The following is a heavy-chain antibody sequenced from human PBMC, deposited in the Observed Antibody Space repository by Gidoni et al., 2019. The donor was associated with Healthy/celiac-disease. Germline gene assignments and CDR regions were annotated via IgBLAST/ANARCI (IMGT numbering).Heavy chain of an antibody. CDR1: GFTFSSYG. V-gene: IGHV3-33*01. CDR2: IWYDGSNK. Sequence: QVQLVESGGGVVQPGRSLRLSCAASGFTFSSYGMHWVRPAPGKGLEWVAVIWYDGSNKYYADSVKGRFTISRDNSKNTLYLQMNSLRAEDTAVYYCARDLGSSRVPYYGMDVWGQGTTVTVSS. D-gene: IGHD6-13*01. CDR3: ARDLGSSRVPYYGMDV. J-gene: IGHJ6*02.